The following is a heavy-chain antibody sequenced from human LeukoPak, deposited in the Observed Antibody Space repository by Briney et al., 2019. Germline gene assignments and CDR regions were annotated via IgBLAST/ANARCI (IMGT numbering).Heavy chain of an antibody. V-gene: IGHV1-18*01. Sequence: GASVKVSCKASGYTFTSYGISWVRQAPGQGLEWMGWISAYNGNTNYAQKLQGRVTMTTDTSTSTAHMELRSLRSDDTAVYYCARLGYSYGLDYWGQGTLVTVSS. CDR2: ISAYNGNT. D-gene: IGHD5-18*01. CDR1: GYTFTSYG. CDR3: ARLGYSYGLDY. J-gene: IGHJ4*02.